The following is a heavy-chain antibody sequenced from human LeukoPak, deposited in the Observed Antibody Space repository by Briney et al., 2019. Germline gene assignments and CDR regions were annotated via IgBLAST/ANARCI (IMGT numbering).Heavy chain of an antibody. J-gene: IGHJ4*02. V-gene: IGHV3-23*01. CDR1: GFTFKTYA. D-gene: IGHD3-10*01. Sequence: GGSLRLSCAAPGFTFKTYAMSWGRQAPGKGLEWGFSIRSSGETTYYADSVKGRFTISRDNSRNTLYLQMDSLRAEDTAVYYCAKEVRESAWFYFDYWGQGTLATVSS. CDR3: AKEVRESAWFYFDY. CDR2: IRSSGETT.